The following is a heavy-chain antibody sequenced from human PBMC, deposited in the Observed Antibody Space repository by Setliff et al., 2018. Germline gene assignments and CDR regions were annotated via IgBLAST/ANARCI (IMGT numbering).Heavy chain of an antibody. CDR1: DYTFTDYG. V-gene: IGHV1-18*01. J-gene: IGHJ3*02. CDR3: ARASGGNSVEDGFDI. Sequence: ASVKVSCKASDYTFTDYGIYWVRQAPGQGLEWMGWISAYNGRTNYAEKFHARVTMTTDTATSTAYTELRSLKSDDTAVYYCARASGGNSVEDGFDIWGQGTMVTVSS. CDR2: ISAYNGRT. D-gene: IGHD1-26*01.